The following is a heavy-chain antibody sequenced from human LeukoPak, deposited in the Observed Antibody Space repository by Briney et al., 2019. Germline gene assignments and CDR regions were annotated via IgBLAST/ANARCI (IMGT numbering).Heavy chain of an antibody. D-gene: IGHD1-7*01. CDR1: GFTFSSYA. CDR2: ISGSGGST. J-gene: IGHJ5*02. V-gene: IGHV3-23*01. Sequence: PGGSLRLSCAASGFTFSSYAMSWVRQAPGKGLEWVSAISGSGGSTYYADSVKGRFTISRDNSKNTLYLQMNSPRAEDTAVYYCAKSGTRPRLNWFDPWGQGTLVTVSS. CDR3: AKSGTRPRLNWFDP.